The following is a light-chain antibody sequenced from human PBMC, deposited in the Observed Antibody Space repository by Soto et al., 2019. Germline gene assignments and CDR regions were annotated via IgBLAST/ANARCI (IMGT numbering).Light chain of an antibody. J-gene: IGKJ2*01. CDR3: QQYNSWPPYT. Sequence: EIVMTQSPATLSVSPGERATLSCRASQSVSSNLAWYHQKPGQPPRLLISGASTRATGIPGRFSGSGSGTEFTHVISSLQSEDCAVYCCQQYNSWPPYTFGQGTKLVIK. V-gene: IGKV3-15*01. CDR1: QSVSSN. CDR2: GAS.